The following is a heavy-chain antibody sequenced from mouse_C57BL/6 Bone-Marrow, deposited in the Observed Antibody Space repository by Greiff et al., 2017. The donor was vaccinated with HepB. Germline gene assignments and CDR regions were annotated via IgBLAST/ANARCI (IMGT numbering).Heavy chain of an antibody. CDR1: GYAFSSSW. CDR3: ARQLGRRVDY. Sequence: VQRVESGPELVKPGASVKISCKASGYAFSSSWMNWVKQRPGKGLEWIGRIYPGDGDTNYNGKFKGKATLTADKSSSTAYMQLSSLTSEDSAVYFCARQLGRRVDYWGQGTTLTVSS. CDR2: IYPGDGDT. J-gene: IGHJ2*01. D-gene: IGHD4-1*02. V-gene: IGHV1-82*01.